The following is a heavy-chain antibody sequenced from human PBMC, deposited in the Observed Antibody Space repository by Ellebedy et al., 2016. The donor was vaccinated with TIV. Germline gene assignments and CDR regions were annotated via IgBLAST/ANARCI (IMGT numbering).Heavy chain of an antibody. CDR1: GYTITSYG. V-gene: IGHV1-18*01. J-gene: IGHJ4*02. D-gene: IGHD2-15*01. CDR3: ARANQQGVVVVGPAPNFDF. Sequence: ASVKVSCKASGYTITSYGIGWVRQAPGQGLEWMGWISAYNGNTNYAQKFQGRVTMTTDTSTSTAYMEVRSLRSDETAVYYCARANQQGVVVVGPAPNFDFWGQGTLVTVSS. CDR2: ISAYNGNT.